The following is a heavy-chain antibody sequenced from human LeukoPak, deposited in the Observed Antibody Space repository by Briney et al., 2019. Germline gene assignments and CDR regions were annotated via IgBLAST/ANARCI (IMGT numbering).Heavy chain of an antibody. D-gene: IGHD3-22*01. J-gene: IGHJ4*02. Sequence: ASVKVSCKASGGTFSSYAINWVRQAPGQGLEWMGGIIPIFGTANYAQKFQGRVTITTDESTSTAYMELSSLRSEDTAMYYCAREYYYDSSGYYRGYFDYWGQGTLVTVSS. CDR2: IIPIFGTA. CDR3: AREYYYDSSGYYRGYFDY. V-gene: IGHV1-69*05. CDR1: GGTFSSYA.